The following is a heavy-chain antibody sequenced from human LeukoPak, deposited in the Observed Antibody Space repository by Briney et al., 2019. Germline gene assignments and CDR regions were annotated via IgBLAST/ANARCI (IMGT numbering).Heavy chain of an antibody. D-gene: IGHD6-13*01. CDR1: GYTFTGYF. V-gene: IGHV1-2*02. CDR3: ARALEYSTSGDWLDL. Sequence: ASVKVSCKASGYTFTGYFTHWVRQAPGQGLEWMGWINPNSGGTSYAQKFQGRVTMTRDTSISTAYMELSRLTSDDTAVYYCARALEYSTSGDWLDLWGQGTLVTVSS. J-gene: IGHJ5*02. CDR2: INPNSGGT.